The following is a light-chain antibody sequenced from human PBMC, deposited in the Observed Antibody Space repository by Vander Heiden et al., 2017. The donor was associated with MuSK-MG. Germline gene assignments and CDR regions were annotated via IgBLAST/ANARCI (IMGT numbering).Light chain of an antibody. CDR2: GKN. J-gene: IGLJ3*02. V-gene: IGLV3-19*01. CDR1: SLRRYY. CDR3: NSRDSSGNHWV. Sequence: SSELPQDPAVSVALGPPVRVTCQGDSLRRYYASWYQQKPGQAPVLVIYGKNNRPSGIPDRFSGSSSGNTASLTITGAQAEDEADYYCNSRDSSGNHWVFGGGTKLTVL.